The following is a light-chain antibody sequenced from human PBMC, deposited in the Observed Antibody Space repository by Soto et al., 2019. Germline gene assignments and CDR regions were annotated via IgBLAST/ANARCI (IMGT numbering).Light chain of an antibody. V-gene: IGKV1-5*03. J-gene: IGKJ1*01. CDR1: QTINSW. Sequence: DIQMTQSPSTLSASVGDRVTITCRAGQTINSWLAWYQQKPGNAPKLLIYGASNLQSGVPSRFSGSGSGTEFSLTITRLQPNDSATYYCQQYNTYSGTFGQGTKVEIK. CDR2: GAS. CDR3: QQYNTYSGT.